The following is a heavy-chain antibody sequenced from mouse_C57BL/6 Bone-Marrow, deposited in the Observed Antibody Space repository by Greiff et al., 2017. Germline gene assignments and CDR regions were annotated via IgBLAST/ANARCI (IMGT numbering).Heavy chain of an antibody. J-gene: IGHJ4*01. CDR3: AREGITTVVVSYYAMDY. D-gene: IGHD1-1*01. V-gene: IGHV1-64*01. Sequence: QVQLQQPGAELVKPGASVKLSCKASGYTFTSYWMHWVKQRPGQGLEWIGMIHPNSGSTNYNEKFKSKATLTVDKSSSTAYMQLSSLTSEDSAVYYCAREGITTVVVSYYAMDYWGQGTSVTVAS. CDR2: IHPNSGST. CDR1: GYTFTSYW.